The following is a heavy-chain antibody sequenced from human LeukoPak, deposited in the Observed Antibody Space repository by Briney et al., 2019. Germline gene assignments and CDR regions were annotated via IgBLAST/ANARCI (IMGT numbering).Heavy chain of an antibody. J-gene: IGHJ2*01. Sequence: SETLSLTCTVSGGSISSYYWSWIRQPPGKGLEWIGYIYYSGSTNYNPSLKSRVTISVDTSKNQFSLKLSSVTAADTAVYYCARGPAPYYDFWSGYGSWYFDLWGRGTLVTVSS. CDR1: GGSISSYY. D-gene: IGHD3-3*01. V-gene: IGHV4-59*08. CDR3: ARGPAPYYDFWSGYGSWYFDL. CDR2: IYYSGST.